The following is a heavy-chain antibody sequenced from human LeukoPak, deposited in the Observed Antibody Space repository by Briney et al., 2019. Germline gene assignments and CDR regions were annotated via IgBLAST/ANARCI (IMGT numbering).Heavy chain of an antibody. D-gene: IGHD5-24*01. CDR3: ATNPDGSFDY. Sequence: PSETLSLTCAVYGGSFSGYYWSWIRQPPGKGLEWIGEINHSGSTNYNPSLKSRVTISVDTSKNQFSLKLSSVTAADTAVYYCATNPDGSFDYWGQGTLVTVSS. V-gene: IGHV4-34*01. J-gene: IGHJ4*02. CDR2: INHSGST. CDR1: GGSFSGYY.